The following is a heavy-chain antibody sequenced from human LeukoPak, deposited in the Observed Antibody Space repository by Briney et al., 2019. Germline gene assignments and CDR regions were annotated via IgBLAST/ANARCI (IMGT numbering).Heavy chain of an antibody. V-gene: IGHV4-39*07. D-gene: IGHD2-8*01. J-gene: IGHJ4*02. CDR1: GGSISSSSYY. CDR2: IYYSGST. CDR3: AMVTHLMGGAYFDY. Sequence: PSETLSLTCTVSGGSISSSSYYWGWIRQPPGKGLEWIGSIYYSGSTYYNPSLKSRVTMSADKSNNQFSLKLNSVTAADTAVYYCAMVTHLMGGAYFDYWGQGTLVTVSS.